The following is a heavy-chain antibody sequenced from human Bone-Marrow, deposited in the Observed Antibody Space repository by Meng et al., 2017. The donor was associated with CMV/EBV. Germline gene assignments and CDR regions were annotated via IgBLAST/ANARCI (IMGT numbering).Heavy chain of an antibody. CDR1: GGSVSSGSYY. CDR2: IYYSGST. V-gene: IGHV4-39*01. CDR3: AVLWRGRVDY. J-gene: IGHJ4*02. Sequence: SETLSLTCTVSGGSVSSGSYYWSWIRQPPGKGLEWIGSIYYSGSTYYNPSLKSRVTISVDTSKNQFSLKLSSVTAADTAVYYCAVLWRGRVDYWGQGTLVTVYS. D-gene: IGHD2-21*01.